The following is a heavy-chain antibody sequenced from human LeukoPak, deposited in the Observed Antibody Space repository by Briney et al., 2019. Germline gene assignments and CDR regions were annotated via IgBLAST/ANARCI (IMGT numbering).Heavy chain of an antibody. CDR2: ISGSGGST. V-gene: IGHV3-23*01. D-gene: IGHD3/OR15-3a*01. CDR3: AKRSQGTVYYFDY. J-gene: IGHJ4*02. CDR1: GFTFNSYG. Sequence: GGSLRLSCAASGFTFNSYGMSWVRQAPGKGLEWVSGISGSGGSTYYADSVKGRFTISRDNSKNTLYLQMNSLRAEDTAVYYCAKRSQGTVYYFDYWGQGTLVTVSS.